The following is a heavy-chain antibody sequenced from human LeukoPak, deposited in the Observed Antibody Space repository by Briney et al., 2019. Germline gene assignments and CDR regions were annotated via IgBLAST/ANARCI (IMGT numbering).Heavy chain of an antibody. Sequence: VKVSCQAPCFTLSSYGFCWGGQAPGQGVEGVGWISAFNGNTNYAQKFKGRVNLTTDTSTSTAYMDLRSLRSDDTAVYYCARGWGLATISYFDYWGQGTLVTVSS. D-gene: IGHD5-24*01. J-gene: IGHJ4*02. CDR1: CFTLSSYG. CDR2: ISAFNGNT. V-gene: IGHV1-18*04. CDR3: ARGWGLATISYFDY.